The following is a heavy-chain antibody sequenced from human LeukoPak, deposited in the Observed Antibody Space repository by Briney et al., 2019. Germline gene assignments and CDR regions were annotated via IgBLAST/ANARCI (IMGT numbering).Heavy chain of an antibody. CDR2: IRYDGSNK. CDR1: GFTFSSYG. D-gene: IGHD1-14*01. V-gene: IGHV3-30*02. Sequence: GGSLRLSCAASGFTFSSYGMHWVRQAPGKGLEWVAFIRYDGSNKYYADSVKGRFTISRDNSKNTLYLQMNRLRAEDTAVYYCAKGPVDAIRNAFDIWGQGTMVTVSS. J-gene: IGHJ3*02. CDR3: AKGPVDAIRNAFDI.